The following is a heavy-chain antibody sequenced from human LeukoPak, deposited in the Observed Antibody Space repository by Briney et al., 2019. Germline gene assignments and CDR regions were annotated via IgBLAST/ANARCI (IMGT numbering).Heavy chain of an antibody. D-gene: IGHD1-7*01. CDR3: AHRLTVFELELHNWFDP. V-gene: IGHV2-5*01. J-gene: IGHJ5*02. CDR2: IYWNDDK. Sequence: SGPTLVNPTQTLTLTCTFSEFSLSTSGVGVGWIRQPPGKALEWLALIYWNDDKRYSPSLKSRLTITKDTSKNQVVLTMTNMDPVDTATYYCAHRLTVFELELHNWFDPWGQGTLVTVSS. CDR1: EFSLSTSGVG.